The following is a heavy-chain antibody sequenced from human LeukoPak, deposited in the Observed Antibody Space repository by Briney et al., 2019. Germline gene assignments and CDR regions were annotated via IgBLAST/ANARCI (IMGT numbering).Heavy chain of an antibody. CDR2: INPNSGGT. D-gene: IGHD2-15*01. Sequence: ASVKVSCKASGYTFTGYYMLWVRQAPGQGLEWMGWINPNSGGTNYAQNFQGRVTMTRDTSISTAYMELSRLRSDDTAVYYCAREAGYCSGGSCQGYFDYWGQGTLVTVSS. CDR1: GYTFTGYY. J-gene: IGHJ4*02. V-gene: IGHV1-2*02. CDR3: AREAGYCSGGSCQGYFDY.